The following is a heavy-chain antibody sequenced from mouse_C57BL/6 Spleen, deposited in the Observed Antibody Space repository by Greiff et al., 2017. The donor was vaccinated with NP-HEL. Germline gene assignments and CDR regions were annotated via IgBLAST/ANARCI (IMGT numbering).Heavy chain of an antibody. J-gene: IGHJ3*01. CDR3: TKSGTWRFAY. Sequence: EVQRVESGAELVRPGASVKLSCTASGFNIKDDYMHWVKQRPEQGLEWIGWIDPENGDTEYASKFQGKATITADTSSNTAYLQLSSLTSEDTAVYYCTKSGTWRFAYWGQGTLVTVSA. CDR1: GFNIKDDY. D-gene: IGHD4-1*01. CDR2: IDPENGDT. V-gene: IGHV14-4*01.